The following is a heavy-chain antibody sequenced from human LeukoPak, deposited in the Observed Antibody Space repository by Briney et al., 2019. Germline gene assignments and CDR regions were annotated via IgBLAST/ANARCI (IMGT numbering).Heavy chain of an antibody. D-gene: IGHD3-22*01. CDR1: GLTFSSYS. V-gene: IGHV3-21*01. CDR2: ISSSSSYI. J-gene: IGHJ4*02. Sequence: PGGSLRLSCAASGLTFSSYSMNWVRQAPGKGLEWVSSISSSSSYIYYADSVKGRFTISRDNAKNSLYLQMNSLRAEDTAVYYCATAGAYYYDSSGYYLFDYWGQGTLVTVSS. CDR3: ATAGAYYYDSSGYYLFDY.